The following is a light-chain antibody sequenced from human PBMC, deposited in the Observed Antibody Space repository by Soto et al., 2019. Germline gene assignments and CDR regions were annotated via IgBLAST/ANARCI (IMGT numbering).Light chain of an antibody. J-gene: IGLJ2*01. V-gene: IGLV1-40*01. CDR1: NSNIGANYG. CDR3: QPYDSSLSGHVI. CDR2: GNN. Sequence: QSVLTQPPSVSAAPGQRVTISCTGSNSNIGANYGVHWYQQLPGTAPKLLMYGNNNRPSGVPDRFSGSKSGTSASLAITGVQAEDEADYYCQPYDSSLSGHVIFGGGTKLTVL.